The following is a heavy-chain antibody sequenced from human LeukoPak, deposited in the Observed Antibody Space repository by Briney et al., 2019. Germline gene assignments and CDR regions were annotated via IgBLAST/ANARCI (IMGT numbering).Heavy chain of an antibody. CDR1: GGSISSYY. CDR3: ASSQNTMVRGVIFDY. J-gene: IGHJ4*02. D-gene: IGHD3-10*01. Sequence: SETLSLTCTVSGGSISSYYWSWIRQPPGKGLEWIGYIYYSGSTNYNPSLKSRVTISVDTSKNQFSLKLSSVTAADTAVYYCASSQNTMVRGVIFDYWGQGTLVTVPS. V-gene: IGHV4-59*01. CDR2: IYYSGST.